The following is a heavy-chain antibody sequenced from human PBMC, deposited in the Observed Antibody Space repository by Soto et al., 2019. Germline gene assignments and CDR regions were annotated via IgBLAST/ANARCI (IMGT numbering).Heavy chain of an antibody. D-gene: IGHD6-19*01. Sequence: GDSLKISCKGSGYSFTSYWISWVRQMPGKGLEWMGRIDPSDSYTNYSPSFQGHVTISADKSISTAYLQWSSLKASDTAMYYCARHSSSGWYDGRYYYGMDVWGQGTTVSVSS. CDR3: ARHSSSGWYDGRYYYGMDV. V-gene: IGHV5-10-1*01. CDR1: GYSFTSYW. CDR2: IDPSDSYT. J-gene: IGHJ6*02.